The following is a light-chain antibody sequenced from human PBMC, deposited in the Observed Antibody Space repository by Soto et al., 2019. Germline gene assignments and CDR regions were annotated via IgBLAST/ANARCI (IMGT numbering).Light chain of an antibody. CDR2: GNI. CDR3: QSYASSLRGV. Sequence: QSVLTQPPSVSGAPGQRVTLSCTGNSSNIGAGYDVHWYQQLPGTPPKLLIYGNINRATGVPDRFSAPKSGTSASLAITGLQPEDGAGYYFQSYASSLRGVFGTGTKGAVL. V-gene: IGLV1-40*01. CDR1: SSNIGAGYD. J-gene: IGLJ1*01.